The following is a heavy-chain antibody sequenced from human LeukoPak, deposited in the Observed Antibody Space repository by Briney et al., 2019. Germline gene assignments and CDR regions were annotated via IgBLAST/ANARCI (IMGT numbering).Heavy chain of an antibody. CDR1: GFTVSSNY. D-gene: IGHD2-2*01. CDR2: IYSGGST. Sequence: GRSLRLSCAASGFTVSSNYMSWVRQAPGKGLEWVSVIYSGGSTYYADSVKGRFTISRDNSKNTLYLQMNSLRAEDTAVYYCARVAFFCSSTSCSSFFDYWGQGTLVTVSS. CDR3: ARVAFFCSSTSCSSFFDY. V-gene: IGHV3-66*01. J-gene: IGHJ4*02.